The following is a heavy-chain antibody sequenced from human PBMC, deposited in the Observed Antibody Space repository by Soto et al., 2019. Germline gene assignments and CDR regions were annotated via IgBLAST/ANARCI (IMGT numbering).Heavy chain of an antibody. V-gene: IGHV1-8*01. D-gene: IGHD6-19*01. CDR3: GREVAGYVGY. Sequence: QVQLVQSGAEVKKPGASVKVSCKASGYTFTSYDINWVRQATGQGLEWMGWMNPNSGNTGYAQKFQGRVTMTRNTSISTAYMELRSLRSEDTAVDCWGREVAGYVGYWGQGTLVTVSS. J-gene: IGHJ4*02. CDR1: GYTFTSYD. CDR2: MNPNSGNT.